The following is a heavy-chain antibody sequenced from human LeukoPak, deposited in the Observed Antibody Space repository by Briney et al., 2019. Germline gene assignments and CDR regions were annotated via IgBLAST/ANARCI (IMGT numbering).Heavy chain of an antibody. Sequence: GGTLRLSSAASGFTFSNYATSWVRQASGKGLEWGSAITSSGDTTYYAPSAKGRSTISRNNSKNTLHLLMKLLRAEATAVYYCAKQDSGVYSAFDFWGQGTKLTISS. D-gene: IGHD2-15*01. CDR2: ITSSGDTT. V-gene: IGHV3-23*01. CDR3: AKQDSGVYSAFDF. J-gene: IGHJ3*01. CDR1: GFTFSNYA.